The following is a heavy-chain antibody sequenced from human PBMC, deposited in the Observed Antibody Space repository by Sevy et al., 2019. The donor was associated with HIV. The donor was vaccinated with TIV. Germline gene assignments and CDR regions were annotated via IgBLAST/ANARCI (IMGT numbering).Heavy chain of an antibody. D-gene: IGHD3-22*01. CDR2: IYHSGST. V-gene: IGHV4-38-2*02. CDR1: GYSISSGYY. J-gene: IGHJ5*02. CDR3: ARDEGYYDSSGYSNQGWFDP. Sequence: SETLSLTCAVSGYSISSGYYWGWIRQPPGKGLEWIGSIYHSGSTYYNPSLKSRVTISVDTSKNQFSLKLSSVTAADTAMYYCARDEGYYDSSGYSNQGWFDPWGQGTLVTVSS.